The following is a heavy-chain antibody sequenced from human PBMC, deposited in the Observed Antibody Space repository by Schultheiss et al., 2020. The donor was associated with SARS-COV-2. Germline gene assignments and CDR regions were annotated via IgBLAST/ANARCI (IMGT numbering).Heavy chain of an antibody. Sequence: GESLKISCVVSGFTVSSYGIYWVRRAPGKGLDWVAVIWYDGSKTYYADSVKGRFTISRDNSKNMLYLQMNSLRAEDTAVYYCTRLNFRREFDPWGQGTLVTVSS. CDR2: IWYDGSKT. CDR3: TRLNFRREFDP. V-gene: IGHV3-33*07. CDR1: GFTVSSYG. J-gene: IGHJ5*02. D-gene: IGHD3-10*01.